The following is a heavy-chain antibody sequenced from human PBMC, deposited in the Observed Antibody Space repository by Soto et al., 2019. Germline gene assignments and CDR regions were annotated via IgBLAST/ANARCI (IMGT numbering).Heavy chain of an antibody. CDR3: AREGNLGRWLQPLDF. CDR2: IHYNGNT. Sequence: SETLSLTCTVSGASISAYSSSWVRQPPGKGLEWIGNIHYNGNTKYNPSLKSRVTMSLDTSKNQFSLRLISVTAADTAKYFCAREGNLGRWLQPLDFWGQGTLVT. D-gene: IGHD5-12*01. V-gene: IGHV4-59*01. CDR1: GASISAYS. J-gene: IGHJ4*02.